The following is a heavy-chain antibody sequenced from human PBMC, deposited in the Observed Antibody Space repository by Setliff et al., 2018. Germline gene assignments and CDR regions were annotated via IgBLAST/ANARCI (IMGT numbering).Heavy chain of an antibody. Sequence: GGSLRLSCAASGFTLRNSGMHWVRQAPGRGLEWVTFTPYDGFKIYYAESVKGRFTISRDISTNTLFLEIDSLRSEDTGLYYCAREGSIGWSQYFHHWGQGTPVTVSS. CDR1: GFTLRNSG. V-gene: IGHV3-30*03. D-gene: IGHD6-19*01. CDR3: AREGSIGWSQYFHH. J-gene: IGHJ1*01. CDR2: TPYDGFKI.